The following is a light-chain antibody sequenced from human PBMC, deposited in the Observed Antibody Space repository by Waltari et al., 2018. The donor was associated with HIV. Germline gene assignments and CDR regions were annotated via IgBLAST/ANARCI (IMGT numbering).Light chain of an antibody. CDR1: SRDVGGYNY. Sequence: QSALTQPASVSGSPGQSITISCTGTSRDVGGYNYVSWYQHHPGKAPKLMIYDVSNRPSGVSIRFSGSKSGNTASLTISGLQAEDEADYYCNSYTTSSTLHVVFGGGTKLTVL. CDR2: DVS. V-gene: IGLV2-14*03. J-gene: IGLJ2*01. CDR3: NSYTTSSTLHVV.